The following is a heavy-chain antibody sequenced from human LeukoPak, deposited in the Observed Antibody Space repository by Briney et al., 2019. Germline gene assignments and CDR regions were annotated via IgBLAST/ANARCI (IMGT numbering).Heavy chain of an antibody. CDR3: ARVVHDFWSGYFYWFDP. D-gene: IGHD3-3*01. CDR1: GGSISSYY. Sequence: PSETLSLTCTVSGGSISSYYWSWIRQPPGKELEWIGYIYYSGSTNYNPSLKSRVTISVDTSKNQFSLKLSSVTAADTAVYYCARVVHDFWSGYFYWFDPWGQGTLVTVSS. V-gene: IGHV4-59*01. CDR2: IYYSGST. J-gene: IGHJ5*02.